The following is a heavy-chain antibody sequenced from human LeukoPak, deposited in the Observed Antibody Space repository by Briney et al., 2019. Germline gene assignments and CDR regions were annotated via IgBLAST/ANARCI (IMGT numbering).Heavy chain of an antibody. Sequence: SETLSLTCTVSGDSISNHYWGWVRQPARKGLEWIGRIHTSGSTNYDPSLKSRVTLSVDTAKNQFSLKLTSVTAGDTAVYYCARDVIVVVPAAFYYYMDVWGKGTTVTVSS. CDR3: ARDVIVVVPAAFYYYMDV. CDR2: IHTSGST. V-gene: IGHV4-4*07. CDR1: GDSISNHY. D-gene: IGHD2-2*01. J-gene: IGHJ6*03.